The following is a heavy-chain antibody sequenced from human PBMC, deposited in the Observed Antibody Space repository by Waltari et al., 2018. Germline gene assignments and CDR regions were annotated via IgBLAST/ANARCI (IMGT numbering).Heavy chain of an antibody. CDR2: IYRSGVT. V-gene: IGHV4-61*02. CDR3: AVSPDTATSRAAFHF. Sequence: QVQLQESGPGLAKASQTLSLTCDVSGGSISNLNFYWSWIRQPAGKGLGWIGRIYRSGVTDYSPSLRGRATMFLDMSKNQFSLTVDSLIAADTAVYYCAVSPDTATSRAAFHFWGPGTTVSVSS. CDR1: GGSISNLNFY. J-gene: IGHJ6*02. D-gene: IGHD5-18*01.